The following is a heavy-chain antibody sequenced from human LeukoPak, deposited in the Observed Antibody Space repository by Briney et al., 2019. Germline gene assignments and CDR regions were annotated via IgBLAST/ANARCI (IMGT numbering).Heavy chain of an antibody. J-gene: IGHJ4*02. CDR3: AREEAATPSDFDY. CDR2: INPNSGGT. CDR1: GYTFTGYY. D-gene: IGHD6-25*01. V-gene: IGHV1-2*02. Sequence: ASVKVSCKASGYTFTGYYMHWVRQAPGQGLEWMGWINPNSGGTNCAQKFQGRVTMTRDTSISTAYMELTRLRSDDTAVYYCAREEAATPSDFDYWGQGTLVTDSS.